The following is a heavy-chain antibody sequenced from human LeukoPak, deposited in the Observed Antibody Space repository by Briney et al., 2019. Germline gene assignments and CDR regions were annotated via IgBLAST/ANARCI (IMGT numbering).Heavy chain of an antibody. D-gene: IGHD1-14*01. CDR1: GYSISSGYY. CDR2: IYHTGHT. CDR3: AKEGTVRWFDP. J-gene: IGHJ5*02. Sequence: SETLSLTCSVSGYSISSGYYWTFIRQPPGKGLEWIGGIYHTGHTFYNPSLKSRVTISVETSKNQFSLKLNSVTAADTAVYYCAKEGTVRWFDPWGQETLVTVSS. V-gene: IGHV4-38-2*02.